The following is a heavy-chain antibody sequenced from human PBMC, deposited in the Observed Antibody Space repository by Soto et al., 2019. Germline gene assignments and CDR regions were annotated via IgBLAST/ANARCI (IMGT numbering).Heavy chain of an antibody. CDR3: ARGPSGDKVHY. D-gene: IGHD7-27*01. V-gene: IGHV4-59*08. CDR2: IYYSGST. Sequence: SETLSLTCTVSGGSISSYYWSWIRQPPGKGLEWIGYIYYSGSTNYNPSLKSRVTISVDTSKNQFSLTLSSVTAADTAVYYCARGPSGDKVHYSGQGALVTVSS. CDR1: GGSISSYY. J-gene: IGHJ4*02.